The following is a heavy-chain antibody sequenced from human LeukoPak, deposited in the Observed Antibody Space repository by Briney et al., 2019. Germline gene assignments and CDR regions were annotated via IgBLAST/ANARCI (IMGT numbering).Heavy chain of an antibody. Sequence: PSETLSLTCTVSGGSISSGGYYWSWIRQHPGKGLEWIGYIYYSGSTYYNPSLKSRVTISVDTSKNQFSLKLSSVTAADTAVYYCARVLGLLGSWFDPWGQGTLVTVSS. V-gene: IGHV4-31*03. CDR2: IYYSGST. J-gene: IGHJ5*02. CDR1: GGSISSGGYY. CDR3: ARVLGLLGSWFDP. D-gene: IGHD2-15*01.